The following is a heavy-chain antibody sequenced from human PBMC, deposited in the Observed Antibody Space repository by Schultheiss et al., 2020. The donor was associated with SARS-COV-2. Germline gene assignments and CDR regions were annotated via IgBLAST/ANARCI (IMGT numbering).Heavy chain of an antibody. J-gene: IGHJ4*02. V-gene: IGHV4-61*03. CDR3: ARLGSYDLSANY. Sequence: SETLSLTCTVSGDSVNSGSYYWSWIRQPPGKGLEWIGYIYYSGSTNYNPSLKSRVTISVDTSKNHFSLKLTSVTAADTAVWYCARLGSYDLSANYWGQGTLVTVSS. CDR2: IYYSGST. D-gene: IGHD3/OR15-3a*01. CDR1: GDSVNSGSYY.